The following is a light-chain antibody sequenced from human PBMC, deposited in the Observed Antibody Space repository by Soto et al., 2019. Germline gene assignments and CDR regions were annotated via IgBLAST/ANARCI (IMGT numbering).Light chain of an antibody. J-gene: IGKJ4*01. Sequence: DIVLTQSPATLSLSPGERATLSCRASRSVGNNLAWYRKKPGQAPGLLIYAASTRATGIPARFSGSGSGTDFTLTISSLQPDDFAIYYCQQHADWPFTFGGGTKVEIK. V-gene: IGKV3-11*01. CDR2: AAS. CDR1: RSVGNN. CDR3: QQHADWPFT.